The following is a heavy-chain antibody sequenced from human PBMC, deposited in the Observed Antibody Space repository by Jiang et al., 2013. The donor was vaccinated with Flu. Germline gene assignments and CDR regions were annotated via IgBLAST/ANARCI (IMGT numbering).Heavy chain of an antibody. J-gene: IGHJ4*02. D-gene: IGHD2-2*01. CDR1: GGSISSSSYY. Sequence: LLKPSETLSLTCTVSGGSISSSSYYWGWIRQPPGKGLEWIGSIYYSGSTYYNPSLKSRVTISVDTSKNQFSLKLSSVTAADTAVYYCARHPKNGIVVVPAATGYFDYWGQGTLVTVSS. V-gene: IGHV4-39*01. CDR2: IYYSGST. CDR3: ARHPKNGIVVVPAATGYFDY.